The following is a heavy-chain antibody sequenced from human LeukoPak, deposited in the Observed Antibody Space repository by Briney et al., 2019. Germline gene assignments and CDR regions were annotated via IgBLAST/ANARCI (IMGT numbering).Heavy chain of an antibody. Sequence: ASVKVSCTASGYTFTGYYMHWVRQAPGQGLEWMGWINPNSGGTNYAQKLQGRVTMTTDTSTSTAYMELRSLRSDDTAVYYCARRGYDILTGYSPPDYWGQGTLVTVSS. CDR2: INPNSGGT. J-gene: IGHJ4*02. CDR3: ARRGYDILTGYSPPDY. D-gene: IGHD3-9*01. CDR1: GYTFTGYY. V-gene: IGHV1-2*02.